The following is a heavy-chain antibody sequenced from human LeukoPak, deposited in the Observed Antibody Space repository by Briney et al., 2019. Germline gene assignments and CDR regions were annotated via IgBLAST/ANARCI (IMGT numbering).Heavy chain of an antibody. J-gene: IGHJ3*01. Sequence: PGGSLRLSCAASGYTFTSYSMSWVRQAPGKGLEWVSFISNSDDTRYYADSVRGRFTISRDDAKNSLYLQMSSLRDGDTAVCYCVRGYYSNSFDFWGQGTVVTVSS. CDR1: GYTFTSYS. CDR3: VRGYYSNSFDF. CDR2: ISNSDDTR. V-gene: IGHV3-48*02. D-gene: IGHD2/OR15-2a*01.